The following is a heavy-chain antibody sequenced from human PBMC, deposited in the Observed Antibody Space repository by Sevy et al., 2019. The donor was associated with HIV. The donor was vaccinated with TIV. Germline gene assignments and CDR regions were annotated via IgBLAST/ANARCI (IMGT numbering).Heavy chain of an antibody. D-gene: IGHD3-22*01. CDR1: GFTFSSYA. CDR2: ISGSGGST. J-gene: IGHJ3*02. Sequence: GVSLRLSCAASGFTFSSYAMSWVRQAPGKGLEWVSAISGSGGSTYYADSVKGRFTISRDNSKNTLYLQMNSLRAEDTAVYYCAKATYYYDSSVKGAFDIWGQGTMVTVSS. CDR3: AKATYYYDSSVKGAFDI. V-gene: IGHV3-23*01.